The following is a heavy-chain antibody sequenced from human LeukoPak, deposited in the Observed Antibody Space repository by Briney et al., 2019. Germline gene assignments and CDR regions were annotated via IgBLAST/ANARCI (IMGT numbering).Heavy chain of an antibody. Sequence: SGPALVKPTQTLTLTCTFSGFSLSTSGMCVSWIRQPPGKGLEWIGYIYYSGSTYYNPSLKSRVTISVDTSKNQFSLKLSSVAAADTAVYYCARGHIVVVPAARYNWFDPWGQGTLVTVSS. J-gene: IGHJ5*02. CDR2: IYYSGST. V-gene: IGHV4-30-4*08. CDR3: ARGHIVVVPAARYNWFDP. CDR1: GFSLSTSGMC. D-gene: IGHD2-2*01.